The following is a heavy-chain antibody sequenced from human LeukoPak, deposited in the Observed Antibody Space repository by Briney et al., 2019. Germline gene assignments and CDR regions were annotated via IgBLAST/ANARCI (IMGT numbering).Heavy chain of an antibody. CDR2: ISYDGGTE. CDR3: ARGLCTNTDCANFGMDV. J-gene: IGHJ6*02. D-gene: IGHD2-8*01. Sequence: PGRSLRLSCAASGFTFRSYAMHWGRQAPGKGLEWVAVISYDGGTEYYADSVKGRFTVSRDNSKNTLFLQMNSLRAEDTAVYCCARGLCTNTDCANFGMDVWGQGTTVTVSS. CDR1: GFTFRSYA. V-gene: IGHV3-30*04.